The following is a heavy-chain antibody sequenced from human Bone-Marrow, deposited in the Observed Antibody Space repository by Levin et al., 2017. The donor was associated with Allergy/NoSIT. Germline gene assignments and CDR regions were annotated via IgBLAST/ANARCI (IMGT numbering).Heavy chain of an antibody. CDR1: GGSIGRYY. CDR3: ARHPTTVTTNDACDS. CDR2: IYSTGST. V-gene: IGHV4-59*08. D-gene: IGHD4-17*01. J-gene: IGHJ3*02. Sequence: SQTLSLTCIVSGGSIGRYYWSWIRQPPGKGLEWIGYIYSTGSTNYSPSLTSRVTISVDTSTNQFSLKLTSVTAADTGVEYCARHPTTVTTNDACDSWGQGTMVTVSA.